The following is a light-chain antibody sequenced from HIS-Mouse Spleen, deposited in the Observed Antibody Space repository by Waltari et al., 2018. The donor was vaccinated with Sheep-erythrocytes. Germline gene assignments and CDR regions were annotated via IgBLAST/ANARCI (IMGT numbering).Light chain of an antibody. CDR2: EGS. CDR1: SSDVGSYNL. CDR3: QSYDSSLSGSV. Sequence: QSALTQPASVSGSPGQSITLSCTGTSSDVGSYNLVPWYQQHPGKAPKPMIYEGSKRPSGVSNRFSGSKSGNTASLTISGLQAEDEADYYCQSYDSSLSGSVFGGGTKLTVL. V-gene: IGLV2-14*02. J-gene: IGLJ3*02.